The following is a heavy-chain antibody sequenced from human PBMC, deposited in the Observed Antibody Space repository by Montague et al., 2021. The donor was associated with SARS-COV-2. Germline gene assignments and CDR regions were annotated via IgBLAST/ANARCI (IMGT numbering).Heavy chain of an antibody. CDR1: GASIRDYY. CDR3: ARDRGLSGFYGYDPLYFYGMDV. J-gene: IGHJ6*02. Sequence: SETLSLICTVSGASIRDYYWSRIRQPPGKGLEWIGYIYESGSTKSNPSLTSRLIMSVDTSRNQFSLTLSSVTTADTAVYYCARDRGLSGFYGYDPLYFYGMDVWGQGTTVIVSS. V-gene: IGHV4-59*01. CDR2: IYESGST. D-gene: IGHD5-12*01.